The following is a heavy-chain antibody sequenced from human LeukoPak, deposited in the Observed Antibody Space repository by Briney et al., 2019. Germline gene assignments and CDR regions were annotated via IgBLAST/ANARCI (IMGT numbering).Heavy chain of an antibody. J-gene: IGHJ4*02. CDR2: ISGSGGST. CDR3: AKDLGKIVTIFGVVMNFDY. V-gene: IGHV3-23*01. Sequence: PGGSLRLSCAASGFTFSSYAMSWVRQAPGKGLEWVSAISGSGGSTYYADSVKGRFTISRDNSKNTLYLQMNGLRAEDTAVYYCAKDLGKIVTIFGVVMNFDYWGQGTLVTVSS. D-gene: IGHD3-3*01. CDR1: GFTFSSYA.